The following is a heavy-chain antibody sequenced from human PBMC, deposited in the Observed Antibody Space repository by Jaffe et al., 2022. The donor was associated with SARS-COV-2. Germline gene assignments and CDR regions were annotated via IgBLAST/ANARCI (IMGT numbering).Heavy chain of an antibody. J-gene: IGHJ3*02. Sequence: QVQLQESGPGLVKPSQTLSLTCTVSGGSISSGSYYWSWIRQPAGKGLEWIGRIYTSGSTNYNPSLKSRVTISVDTSKNQFSLKLSSVTAADTAVYYCARDVDDSSGYPNHDAFDIWGQGTMVTVSS. D-gene: IGHD3-22*01. CDR2: IYTSGST. V-gene: IGHV4-61*02. CDR3: ARDVDDSSGYPNHDAFDI. CDR1: GGSISSGSYY.